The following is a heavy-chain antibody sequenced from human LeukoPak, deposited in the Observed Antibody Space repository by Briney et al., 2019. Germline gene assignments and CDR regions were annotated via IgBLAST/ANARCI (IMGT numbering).Heavy chain of an antibody. CDR3: AREYSSSSGGDAFDI. V-gene: IGHV3-21*01. D-gene: IGHD6-6*01. Sequence: GGSLRLSCAASGFTFSSYSMNWVRQAPGKGLEWVSSISSSSSYIYYADSVKGRFTISRDNAKNSLYLQMNSLRAEDTAVYYCAREYSSSSGGDAFDIWGQGTMVTVSS. CDR2: ISSSSSYI. CDR1: GFTFSSYS. J-gene: IGHJ3*02.